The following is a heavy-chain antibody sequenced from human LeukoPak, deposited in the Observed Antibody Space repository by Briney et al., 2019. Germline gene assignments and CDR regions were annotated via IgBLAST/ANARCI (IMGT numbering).Heavy chain of an antibody. CDR3: AREGPTSSSPDY. CDR2: IIPIFGTA. D-gene: IGHD6-6*01. J-gene: IGHJ4*02. V-gene: IGHV1-69*06. Sequence: GASVKVSCKASGGTFSSYAISWVRQAPGQGLEWMGGIIPIFGTANCAQKFQGRVTITADKSTSTAYMELSSLRSEDTAVYYCAREGPTSSSPDYWGQGTLVTVSS. CDR1: GGTFSSYA.